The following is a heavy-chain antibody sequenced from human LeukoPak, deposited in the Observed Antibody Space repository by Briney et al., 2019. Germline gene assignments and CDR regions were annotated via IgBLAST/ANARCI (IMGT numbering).Heavy chain of an antibody. CDR3: AKDGCSSTSCGKYYDFWSGPGV. Sequence: GGSLRLSCAASGFTFSSYGMHWVRQAPGKGLEWVAVISYDGSNKYYADSVKGRFTISRDNSKNTLYLQMNSLRAEDTAVYYCAKDGCSSTSCGKYYDFWSGPGVWGKGTTVTVSS. CDR2: ISYDGSNK. CDR1: GFTFSSYG. D-gene: IGHD3-3*01. V-gene: IGHV3-30*18. J-gene: IGHJ6*04.